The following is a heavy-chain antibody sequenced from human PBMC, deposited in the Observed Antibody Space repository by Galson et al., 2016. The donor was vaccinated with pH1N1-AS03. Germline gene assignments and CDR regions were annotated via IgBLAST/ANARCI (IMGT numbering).Heavy chain of an antibody. J-gene: IGHJ3*01. CDR2: INYVGST. CDR1: RGSFSNYY. CDR3: ARIRGRRRLNLMPGVMYGFDL. Sequence: ETLSLTCAIYRGSFSNYYWTWIRQPPGKGLEWIGEINYVGSTNYHPSFHSRVTISVDTSKMQFPLSLSSVTAADTAVYFCARIRGRRRLNLMPGVMYGFDLWGEGSTVIVSS. V-gene: IGHV4-34*01. D-gene: IGHD3-16*01.